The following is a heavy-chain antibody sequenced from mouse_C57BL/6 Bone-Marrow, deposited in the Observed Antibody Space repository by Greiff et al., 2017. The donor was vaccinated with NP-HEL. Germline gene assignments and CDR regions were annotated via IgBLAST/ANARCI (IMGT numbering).Heavy chain of an antibody. Sequence: QVQLQQSGAELVKPGASVKMSCKASGYTFTSYWITWVKQRPGQGLEWIGDIYPGSGSTNYNEKFKSKATLTVDTSSSTAYMQLSSLTSEDSAVYYCARYEGGYFDVWGTGTTVTVSS. D-gene: IGHD2-3*01. J-gene: IGHJ1*03. CDR3: ARYEGGYFDV. CDR1: GYTFTSYW. V-gene: IGHV1-55*01. CDR2: IYPGSGST.